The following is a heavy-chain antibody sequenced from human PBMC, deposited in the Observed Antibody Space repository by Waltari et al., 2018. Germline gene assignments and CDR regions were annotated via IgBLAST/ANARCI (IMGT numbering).Heavy chain of an antibody. D-gene: IGHD6-19*01. Sequence: QVQLVQSGAEVKKPGASVKVSCKASGYTFTGYYMHWVRQAPGQGLEWMGRINPNRGGTNYAQKCQGRVTMTRDTSIITAYMELSRLRSDDTAVYYCARDQEGWYNWFDPWGQGTLVTVSS. J-gene: IGHJ5*02. CDR1: GYTFTGYY. CDR3: ARDQEGWYNWFDP. CDR2: INPNRGGT. V-gene: IGHV1-2*06.